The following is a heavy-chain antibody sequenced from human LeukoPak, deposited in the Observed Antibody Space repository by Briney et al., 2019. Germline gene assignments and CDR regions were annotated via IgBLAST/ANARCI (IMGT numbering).Heavy chain of an antibody. CDR2: ISSSGSTI. D-gene: IGHD6-13*01. V-gene: IGHV3-48*03. CDR3: ARDPRIAADATGGH. CDR1: GFTFSSYE. J-gene: IGHJ4*02. Sequence: GGSLSLTCAASGFTFSSYEMNWVRQAPGKGLEWVSYISSSGSTIYYADSVKGRFTISRDNAKNSLYLQMNSLRAEDTAVYYCARDPRIAADATGGHWGQGTLVTVSS.